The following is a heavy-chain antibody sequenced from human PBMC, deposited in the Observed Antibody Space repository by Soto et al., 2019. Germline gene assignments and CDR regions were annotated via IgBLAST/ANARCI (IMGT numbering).Heavy chain of an antibody. CDR1: GGSFSGYY. Sequence: SETLSLTCAVYGGSFSGYYWSWIRQPPGKGLEWIGEINHSGSTNYNPSLKSRVTISVDTSKNQFSLKLSSVTAADTAVYYCARVQYYYGSGSYYSYYYGMDVWGQGTTVTVS. J-gene: IGHJ6*02. CDR3: ARVQYYYGSGSYYSYYYGMDV. CDR2: INHSGST. D-gene: IGHD3-10*01. V-gene: IGHV4-34*01.